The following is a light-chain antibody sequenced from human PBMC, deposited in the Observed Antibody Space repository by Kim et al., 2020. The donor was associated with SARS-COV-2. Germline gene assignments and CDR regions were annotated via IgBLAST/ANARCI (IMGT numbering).Light chain of an antibody. Sequence: RVTISCTGSSSNIGAGYDVHWYHQLPGTAPKLLIYANSNRPSGVPDRFSGSKSGTSASLAITGLQAEDEADYYCQSYDGNLSGFVFGTGTKVTVL. J-gene: IGLJ1*01. CDR2: ANS. CDR3: QSYDGNLSGFV. CDR1: SSNIGAGYD. V-gene: IGLV1-40*01.